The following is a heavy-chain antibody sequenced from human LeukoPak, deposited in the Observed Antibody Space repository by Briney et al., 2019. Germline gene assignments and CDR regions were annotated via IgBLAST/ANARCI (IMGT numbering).Heavy chain of an antibody. CDR1: GGSISSSSYY. CDR2: IYYSGST. V-gene: IGHV4-39*01. CDR3: ARGRFGELLP. J-gene: IGHJ5*02. D-gene: IGHD3-10*01. Sequence: SETLSLTCTVSGGSISSSSYYWGWIRQPPGKGLEWIGSIYYSGSTYYNPSLKSRVTISVDTSKNQFSLKLSSVTAADTAVYYCARGRFGELLPWGQGTLVTVSS.